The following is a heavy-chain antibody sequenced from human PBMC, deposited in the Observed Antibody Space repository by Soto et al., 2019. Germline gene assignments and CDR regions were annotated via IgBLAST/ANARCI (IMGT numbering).Heavy chain of an antibody. D-gene: IGHD5-12*01. CDR3: AYSGYDSWYFDY. Sequence: ASVKVSCKASGYTFTSYDINWVRQATGQGLEWMGWMNPNSGNTGYAQKFQGRVTMTRNTSISTAYMELSSLRSEDTAVYYCAYSGYDSWYFDYWGQGTLGTVSS. CDR2: MNPNSGNT. V-gene: IGHV1-8*01. J-gene: IGHJ4*02. CDR1: GYTFTSYD.